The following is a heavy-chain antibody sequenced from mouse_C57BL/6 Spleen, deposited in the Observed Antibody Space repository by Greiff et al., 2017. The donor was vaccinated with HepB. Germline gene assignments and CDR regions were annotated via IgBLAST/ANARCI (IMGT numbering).Heavy chain of an antibody. D-gene: IGHD5-1*01. J-gene: IGHJ4*01. V-gene: IGHV1-64*01. CDR1: GYTFTSYW. CDR2: IHPNSGST. CDR3: ARGSNYDMDY. Sequence: QVQLQQPGAELVKPGASVKLSCKASGYTFTSYWMHWVKQRPGQGLEWIGRIHPNSGSTNYNEKFKSKATLTVDKSSSTAYMQLSSLTSEDSAVYCWARGSNYDMDYWGQGTSVTVSS.